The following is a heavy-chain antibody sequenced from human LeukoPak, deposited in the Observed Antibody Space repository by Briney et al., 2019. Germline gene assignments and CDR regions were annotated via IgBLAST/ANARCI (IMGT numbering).Heavy chain of an antibody. CDR1: GGSFTGYY. J-gene: IGHJ3*02. V-gene: IGHV4-34*01. D-gene: IGHD4-17*01. CDR2: FNHSGST. Sequence: PSETLSLTCAVYGGSFTGYYWNWIRPPPGKGLGWIGEFNHSGSTNYNPSLKSRVTISVDTSKNQFSLKLSSVTAADTAVYYCARGWGTVTTNADPTHPPDAFDIWGQGTMVTVSS. CDR3: ARGWGTVTTNADPTHPPDAFDI.